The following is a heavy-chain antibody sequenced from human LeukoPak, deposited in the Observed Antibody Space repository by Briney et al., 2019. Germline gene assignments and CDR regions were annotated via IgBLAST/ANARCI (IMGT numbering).Heavy chain of an antibody. D-gene: IGHD3-10*01. CDR2: IYHSGST. V-gene: IGHV4-30-2*01. CDR1: GGSISSGGYS. Sequence: PSETLSLTRAVSGGSISSGGYSWSWIRQPPGKGLEWIGYIYHSGSTYYNPSLKSRVTISVDRSKNQFSLKLSSVTAADTAVYYCARRRYDAVPLTMVRGFDYWGQGTLVTVSS. J-gene: IGHJ4*02. CDR3: ARRRYDAVPLTMVRGFDY.